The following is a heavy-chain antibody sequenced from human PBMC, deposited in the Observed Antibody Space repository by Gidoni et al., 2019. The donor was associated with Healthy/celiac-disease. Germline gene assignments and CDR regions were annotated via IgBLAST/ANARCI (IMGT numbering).Heavy chain of an antibody. V-gene: IGHV1-69*01. CDR2: IIPIFGTA. D-gene: IGHD3-3*01. Sequence: DWMGGIIPIFGTANYAQKFQGRVTITADESTSTAYMELSSLRSEDTAVYYCARDPVTTLGYYYGMDVWGQGTTVTVSS. CDR3: ARDPVTTLGYYYGMDV. J-gene: IGHJ6*02.